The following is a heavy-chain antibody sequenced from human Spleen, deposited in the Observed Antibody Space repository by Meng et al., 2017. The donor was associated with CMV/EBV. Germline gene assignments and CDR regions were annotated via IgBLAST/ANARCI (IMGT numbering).Heavy chain of an antibody. D-gene: IGHD5-12*01. CDR1: GGSVSSNHNY. Sequence: SETLSLTCIVSGGSVSSNHNYWGWIRQPPGKGLEWIGSMYYTGRTDYNPSLRSRVTLSVDKSNNQLSLTLRSVTAADTAVYYCARMPDNRPRSNSGWPWGQGTLVTVSS. V-gene: IGHV4-39*07. CDR3: ARMPDNRPRSNSGWP. J-gene: IGHJ5*02. CDR2: MYYTGRT.